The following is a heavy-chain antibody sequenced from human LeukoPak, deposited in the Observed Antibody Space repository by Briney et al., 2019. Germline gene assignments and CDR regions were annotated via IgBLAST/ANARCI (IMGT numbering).Heavy chain of an antibody. CDR1: GFTFSNYG. V-gene: IGHV3-33*06. CDR2: ILDDGSNI. J-gene: IGHJ4*02. Sequence: GRSLTLSCAVSGFTFSNYGMQWARQAPGKRREWVAVILDDGSNIYYADSVECRFTITRDNSKDTLYRQMSSLRAEDTAEYCCAKRGSAWDLDFWGQGILVTVFS. D-gene: IGHD6-6*01. CDR3: AKRGSAWDLDF.